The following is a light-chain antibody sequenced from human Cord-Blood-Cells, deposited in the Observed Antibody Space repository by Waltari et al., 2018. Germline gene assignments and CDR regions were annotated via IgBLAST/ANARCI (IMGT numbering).Light chain of an antibody. J-gene: IGKJ1*01. CDR2: GAS. CDR1: QSVSSSY. CDR3: QQYGSSPPRT. Sequence: EIVLTQSPGNLSLSPGERATLPCRASQSVSSSYLAWYQQKPGQAPRLLIYGASSRATGIPDRFSGSGSGTDFTLTISRLEPEDFAVYYCQQYGSSPPRTFGQGTKVEIK. V-gene: IGKV3-20*01.